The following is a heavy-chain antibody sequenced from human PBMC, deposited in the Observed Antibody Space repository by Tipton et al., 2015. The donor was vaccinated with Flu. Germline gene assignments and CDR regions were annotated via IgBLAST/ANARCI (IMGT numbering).Heavy chain of an antibody. D-gene: IGHD6-13*01. J-gene: IGHJ5*02. CDR1: GGSISYYY. V-gene: IGHV4-4*07. CDR3: ARAGKGSSWDT. CDR2: INTSGNT. Sequence: TLSLNCFVSGGSISYYYWSWIRQPAGKGLEWIGRINTSGNTEYKPSQKSRDTMSVDTAENHFPLKLSSVTAADTAVYYWARAGKGSSWDTWGQGTLVTVSS.